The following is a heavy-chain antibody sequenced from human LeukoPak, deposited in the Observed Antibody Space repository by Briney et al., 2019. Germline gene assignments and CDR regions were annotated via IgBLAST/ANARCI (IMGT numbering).Heavy chain of an antibody. Sequence: PGGSLRLSCAASGFTFSSYAMSWVRQAPGKGLEWVSAISGSGGSTYYADSVKGRLTISRDNSKNTLYLQMNSLRAEDTAVYYCAKDRAYSSSWYNYWGQGTLVTVSS. CDR1: GFTFSSYA. J-gene: IGHJ4*02. V-gene: IGHV3-23*01. D-gene: IGHD6-13*01. CDR2: ISGSGGST. CDR3: AKDRAYSSSWYNY.